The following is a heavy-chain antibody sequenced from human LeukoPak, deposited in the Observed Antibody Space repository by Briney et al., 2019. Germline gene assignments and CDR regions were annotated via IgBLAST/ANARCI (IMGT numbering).Heavy chain of an antibody. CDR2: ISYDGSNK. D-gene: IGHD6-13*01. Sequence: GGSLRLSCAASGFTFRSYGMHWVRQAPGKGLEWVAVISYDGSNKYYADSVKGRFTISRDNSKNTLYLQMNSLRAEDTAVYYCAKARTGSSWGLFDYWGQGTLVTVSS. J-gene: IGHJ4*02. CDR3: AKARTGSSWGLFDY. V-gene: IGHV3-30*18. CDR1: GFTFRSYG.